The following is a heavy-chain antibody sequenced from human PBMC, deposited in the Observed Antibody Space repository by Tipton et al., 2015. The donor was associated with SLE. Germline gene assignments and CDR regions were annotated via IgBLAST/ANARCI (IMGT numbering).Heavy chain of an antibody. J-gene: IGHJ4*02. V-gene: IGHV4-61*02. Sequence: TLSLTCTVSGGSVSTTTYFWNWIRQPAGRGLEWIGRGFAGELTDYNPYFSSRVTMSLDTSKNQFSLKLSSVTAAYTAVYYCGKYDYESTGIQAIHYWGQGKLVTVSS. CDR3: GKYDYESTGIQAIHY. D-gene: IGHD3-22*01. CDR1: GGSVSTTTYF. CDR2: GFAGELT.